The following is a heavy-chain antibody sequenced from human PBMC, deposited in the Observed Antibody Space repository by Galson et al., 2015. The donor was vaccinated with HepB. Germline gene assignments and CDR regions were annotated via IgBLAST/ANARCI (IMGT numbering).Heavy chain of an antibody. Sequence: SETLSLTCVVSGGSLGGHYWSWIRQSPGKGLQWLGEVNHGGTTKYNPSLQSRITVSIDTPKNLFSLTLKSVTAADTALYYCARSRSGMNRLIYFDSWGQGTLVTVSS. CDR1: GGSLGGHY. V-gene: IGHV4-34*01. CDR3: ARSRSGMNRLIYFDS. D-gene: IGHD1-26*01. J-gene: IGHJ4*02. CDR2: VNHGGTT.